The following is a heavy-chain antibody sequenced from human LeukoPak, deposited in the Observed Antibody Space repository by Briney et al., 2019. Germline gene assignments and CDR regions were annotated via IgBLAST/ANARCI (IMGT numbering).Heavy chain of an antibody. CDR3: AKVLRISSSWYGGGNYFDY. J-gene: IGHJ4*02. V-gene: IGHV3-30*02. D-gene: IGHD6-13*01. CDR2: IRYDGSNK. CDR1: GFPFSSYW. Sequence: GGSLRLSCAASGFPFSSYWMSWVRQAPGKGLEWVAFIRYDGSNKYYADSVKGRFTISRDNSRNTLYLQMNSLRAEDTAVYYCAKVLRISSSWYGGGNYFDYWGQGTLVTVSS.